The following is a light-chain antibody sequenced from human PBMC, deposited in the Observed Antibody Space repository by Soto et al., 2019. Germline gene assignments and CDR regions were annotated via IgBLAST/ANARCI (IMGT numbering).Light chain of an antibody. Sequence: DIQMTQSPSTLSASVRDRVILTCRASQSSGSWLAWYQQKAGKGPKLLIYKASSLKSGVPSRFSGSGSGTEFTLTISSLQTDDFATYYCQQYNNDSPWTVGQGTKVEVK. CDR3: QQYNNDSPWT. CDR2: KAS. J-gene: IGKJ1*01. V-gene: IGKV1-5*03. CDR1: QSSGSW.